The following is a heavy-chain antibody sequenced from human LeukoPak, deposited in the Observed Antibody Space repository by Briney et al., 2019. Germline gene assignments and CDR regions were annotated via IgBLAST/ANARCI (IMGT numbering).Heavy chain of an antibody. D-gene: IGHD3-16*02. CDR2: IDWDDDK. CDR1: GFSLSTSGMR. V-gene: IGHV2-70*04. J-gene: IGHJ4*02. Sequence: SGPALVKPTQTLTLTCTFSGFSLSTSGMRVSWIRQPPGKALEWLARIDWDDDKFYSTSLKTRLTISKDTSKNQVVLTMTNMYPVDTATYYCAREGGIMITFGGVIEPYYFDYWGQGTLVTVSS. CDR3: AREGGIMITFGGVIEPYYFDY.